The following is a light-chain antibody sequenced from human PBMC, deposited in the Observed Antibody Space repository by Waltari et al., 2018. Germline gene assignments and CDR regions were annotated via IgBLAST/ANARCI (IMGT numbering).Light chain of an antibody. J-gene: IGKJ1*01. CDR1: QSLLDRNGYNL. Sequence: EIVVTQSPLSLPVTPGEPASISCRSSQSLLDRNGYNLLDWYLQKPGQSPQLLIYFGSNRASVVPDRFSGSVSGRDFTLKISRVEAEDVGVYYCMQALQTPWTFGQGTKVEIK. V-gene: IGKV2-28*01. CDR3: MQALQTPWT. CDR2: FGS.